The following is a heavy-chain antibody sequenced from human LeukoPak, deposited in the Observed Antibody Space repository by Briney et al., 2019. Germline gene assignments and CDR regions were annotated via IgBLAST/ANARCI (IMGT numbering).Heavy chain of an antibody. Sequence: PGGSLRLSCAASGFTFSSYGMHWVRQAPGKGLEWVAVISYDGSNKYYADSVKGRFTISRDNSKNTLYLQMNSLRAEDTAVYYCAKGGYGDYIFDYWDQGTLVTVSS. V-gene: IGHV3-30*18. CDR2: ISYDGSNK. CDR3: AKGGYGDYIFDY. J-gene: IGHJ4*02. D-gene: IGHD4-17*01. CDR1: GFTFSSYG.